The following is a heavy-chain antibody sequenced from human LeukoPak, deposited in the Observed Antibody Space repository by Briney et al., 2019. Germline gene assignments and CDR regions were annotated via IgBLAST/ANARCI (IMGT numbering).Heavy chain of an antibody. V-gene: IGHV3-33*06. CDR1: GFNFSTYG. J-gene: IGHJ4*02. D-gene: IGHD6-6*01. Sequence: GRSLRLSCAASGFNFSTYGIHWVRQAPGKGLEWVAVMRYDGSKDYYADSVKGRLTISRDTSKNTLYLQMNNLRAEDTAVYYCAKDRETYEYTFDYWGQGTLVTVSS. CDR3: AKDRETYEYTFDY. CDR2: MRYDGSKD.